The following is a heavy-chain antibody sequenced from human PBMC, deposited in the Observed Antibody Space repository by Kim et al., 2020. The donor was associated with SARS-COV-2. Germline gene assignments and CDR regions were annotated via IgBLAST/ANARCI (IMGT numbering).Heavy chain of an antibody. CDR2: ISYDGSNK. CDR1: GFTFSSYA. Sequence: GGSLRLSCAASGFTFSSYAMHWVRQAPGKGLEWVAVISYDGSNKYYADSVKGRFTISRDNSKNTLYLQMNSLRAEDTAVYYCARVRVTTSSDYFDYWGQG. D-gene: IGHD4-4*01. CDR3: ARVRVTTSSDYFDY. V-gene: IGHV3-30*04. J-gene: IGHJ4*02.